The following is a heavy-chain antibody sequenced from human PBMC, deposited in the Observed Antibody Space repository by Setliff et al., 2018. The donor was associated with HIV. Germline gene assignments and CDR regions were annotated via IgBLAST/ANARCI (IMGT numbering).Heavy chain of an antibody. CDR3: ARDSRTGYFDS. CDR1: GMTFSDAW. J-gene: IGHJ4*02. Sequence: GGSLRLSCLASGMTFSDAWMTWVRQAPGKGLEWVANIKEDGSEKYYVDSVKGRFTISRDNAKNSLYLQMNSLRAEDTAVYYCARDSRTGYFDSWGQGTLVTVSS. D-gene: IGHD2-2*01. V-gene: IGHV3-7*01. CDR2: IKEDGSEK.